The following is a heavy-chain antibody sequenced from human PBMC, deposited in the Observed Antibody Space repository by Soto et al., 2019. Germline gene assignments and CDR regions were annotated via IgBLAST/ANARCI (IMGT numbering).Heavy chain of an antibody. CDR1: GFTFSSYA. D-gene: IGHD5-12*01. V-gene: IGHV3-23*01. CDR3: TTVATNSYNWLDS. CDR2: ISGSGSST. J-gene: IGHJ5*01. Sequence: PGGSLRLSCAASGFTFSSYAMSWVRQAPGKGLEWVSAISGSGSSTYYADSVKGRFTISRDNAKNTVYLQMNSLRAEDTAVYYCTTVATNSYNWLDSWGQGTLVTVSS.